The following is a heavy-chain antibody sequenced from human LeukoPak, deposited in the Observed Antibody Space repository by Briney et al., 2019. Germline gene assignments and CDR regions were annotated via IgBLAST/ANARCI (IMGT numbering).Heavy chain of an antibody. CDR1: GFSFSTYA. V-gene: IGHV3-23*01. CDR3: AKMGTYCGGDCFGFYFDY. CDR2: LSGSGGTT. Sequence: GGSLRLSCTASGFSFSTYAMTWVRQGPGKGLEWVSSLSGSGGTTYYADSVKGRFTISRDNSKNTLYLQMNSLRAEDTAVYYCAKMGTYCGGDCFGFYFDYWGQGTLVTVSS. J-gene: IGHJ4*02. D-gene: IGHD2-21*02.